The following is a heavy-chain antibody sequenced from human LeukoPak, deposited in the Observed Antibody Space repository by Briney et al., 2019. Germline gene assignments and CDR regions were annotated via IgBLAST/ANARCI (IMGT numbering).Heavy chain of an antibody. D-gene: IGHD6-19*01. CDR1: GFTFSDYE. CDR2: IINGDSII. J-gene: IGHJ4*02. Sequence: GGSLRLSCAVSGFTFSDYEMNWVRQAPGKGLEWVAYIINGDSIIYYGDSVKGRFTISRDNAKNSLHLQMNSLRAEDTAVYYCARQRIAVTVGGDFDYWGQGTLVTVSS. V-gene: IGHV3-48*03. CDR3: ARQRIAVTVGGDFDY.